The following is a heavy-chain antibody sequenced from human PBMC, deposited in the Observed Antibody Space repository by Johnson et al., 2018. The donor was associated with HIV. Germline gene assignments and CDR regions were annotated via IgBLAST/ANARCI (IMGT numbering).Heavy chain of an antibody. CDR2: IRYDGSNK. J-gene: IGHJ3*02. Sequence: QVQLVESGGGVVRPGGSLRLSCAAAGFTFDDYGMSWVRQAPGKGLEWVAFIRYDGSNKYYADSVKGRFTISRDNRKNTLYLQMNSLRREDTAVYSCASGYFDWLLISAVAFDIWGQGTMVTVSS. CDR1: GFTFDDYG. V-gene: IGHV3-30*02. D-gene: IGHD3-9*01. CDR3: ASGYFDWLLISAVAFDI.